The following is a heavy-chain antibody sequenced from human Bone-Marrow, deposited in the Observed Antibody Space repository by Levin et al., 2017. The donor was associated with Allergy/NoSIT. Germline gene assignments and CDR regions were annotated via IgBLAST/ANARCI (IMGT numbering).Heavy chain of an antibody. CDR2: IWYDGTNK. CDR3: ARDLDTSELFDS. J-gene: IGHJ4*02. Sequence: VGSLRLSCAASGFKFSDRGMHWVRQAPGKGLEWVGIIWYDGTNKHYADSVRGRFTISRDNSKNTLYLQMNSLRAEDTAVYYCARDLDTSELFDSWGQGTLVTVAS. V-gene: IGHV3-33*01. CDR1: GFKFSDRG. D-gene: IGHD1-1*01.